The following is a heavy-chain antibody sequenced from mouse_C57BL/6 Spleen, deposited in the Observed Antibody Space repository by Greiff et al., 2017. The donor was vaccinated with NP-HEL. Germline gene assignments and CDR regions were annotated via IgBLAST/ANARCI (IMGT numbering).Heavy chain of an antibody. Sequence: DVKLVESGGGLVKPGGSLKLSCAASGFTFSDYGMHWVRQAPEKGLEWVAYISSGSSTIYYADTVKGRFTISRDNAKNTLFLQMTSLRSEDTAMYYCARHYVDAMDYWGQGTSVTVSS. J-gene: IGHJ4*01. CDR2: ISSGSSTI. CDR1: GFTFSDYG. V-gene: IGHV5-17*01. CDR3: ARHYVDAMDY. D-gene: IGHD1-1*01.